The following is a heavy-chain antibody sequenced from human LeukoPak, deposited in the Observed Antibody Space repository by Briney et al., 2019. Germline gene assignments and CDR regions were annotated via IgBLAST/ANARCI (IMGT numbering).Heavy chain of an antibody. Sequence: PSETLSLTCTVSGASITSYCWNWIRQPPGKGLEWIGYICHTGTTNSNPSLKSRVTISVDTSKNQFSLKLSSVTAADTAVYYCARHHIVGFYYYGMDVWGQGTTVTVSS. D-gene: IGHD2-21*01. CDR2: ICHTGTT. CDR1: GASITSYC. V-gene: IGHV4-59*08. J-gene: IGHJ6*02. CDR3: ARHHIVGFYYYGMDV.